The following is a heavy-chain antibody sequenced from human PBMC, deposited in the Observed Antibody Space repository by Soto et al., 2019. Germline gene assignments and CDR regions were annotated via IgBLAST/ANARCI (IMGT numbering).Heavy chain of an antibody. J-gene: IGHJ6*02. CDR3: SRDRYFSMDV. V-gene: IGHV3-49*03. D-gene: IGHD3-9*01. Sequence: GGSLRLSCTASGFTFGDYAMSWFRQAPGKGLEWVGFVRSKAYGGTTEYAASVKGRFTISRDDSRSIAYLQMNSLKTEDTAMYYCSRDRYFSMDVWGQGTTVTVS. CDR2: VRSKAYGGTT. CDR1: GFTFGDYA.